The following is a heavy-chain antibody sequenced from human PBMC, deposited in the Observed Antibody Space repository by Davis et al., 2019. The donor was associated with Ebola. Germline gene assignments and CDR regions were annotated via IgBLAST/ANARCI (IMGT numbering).Heavy chain of an antibody. CDR2: ISYDGSNK. D-gene: IGHD3-22*01. J-gene: IGHJ4*02. CDR1: GFTFSSYG. CDR3: AKENSSGYYYLRFFDY. V-gene: IGHV3-30*18. Sequence: GESLKISCAASGFTFSSYGMHWVRQAPGKGLEWVAVISYDGSNKYYADSVKGRFTISRDNSKNTLYLQMNSLRAEDTAVYYCAKENSSGYYYLRFFDYWGQGTLVTVSS.